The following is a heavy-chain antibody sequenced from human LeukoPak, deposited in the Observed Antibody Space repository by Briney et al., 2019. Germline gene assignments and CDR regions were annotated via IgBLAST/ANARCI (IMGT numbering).Heavy chain of an antibody. CDR2: IYYSGST. D-gene: IGHD6-19*01. Sequence: SETLSLTCTVSGGSISSYYWSWIRQPPGKGLEWIGYIYYSGSTNYNPSLKSRVTISLDTSKNQFSLKLTSVTAADTAMYYCARSAGSGWYGIDSWGQGTLVTVSS. J-gene: IGHJ4*02. CDR3: ARSAGSGWYGIDS. CDR1: GGSISSYY. V-gene: IGHV4-59*01.